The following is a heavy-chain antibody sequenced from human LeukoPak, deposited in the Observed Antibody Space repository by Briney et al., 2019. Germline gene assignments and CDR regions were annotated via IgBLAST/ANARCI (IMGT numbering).Heavy chain of an antibody. CDR3: ARHETTMIVVVFDY. CDR2: IYYSGST. CDR1: GGSMSPYH. Sequence: SETLSLTCTVSGGSMSPYHWGWIRQPPGKGLEWTGYIYYSGSTNYNPSLKSRVTISVDTSENQFSLKLSSVTAADTAVYYCARHETTMIVVVFDYWGQGTLVTVSS. V-gene: IGHV4-59*08. D-gene: IGHD3-22*01. J-gene: IGHJ4*02.